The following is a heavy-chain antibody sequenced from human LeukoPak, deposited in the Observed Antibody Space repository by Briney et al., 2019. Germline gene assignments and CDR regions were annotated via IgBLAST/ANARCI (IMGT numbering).Heavy chain of an antibody. D-gene: IGHD6-13*01. CDR3: AKVPDGYFDY. V-gene: IGHV3-30*04. Sequence: PGGSLRLSCAASGFTFSSYVMHWVRQAPGKGLEWVAVISYDGSNKYYADSVKGRFTISRDNSKDTLYLQMNSLIAEDTAVYYCAKVPDGYFDYWGQGTLVTVSS. CDR1: GFTFSSYV. CDR2: ISYDGSNK. J-gene: IGHJ4*02.